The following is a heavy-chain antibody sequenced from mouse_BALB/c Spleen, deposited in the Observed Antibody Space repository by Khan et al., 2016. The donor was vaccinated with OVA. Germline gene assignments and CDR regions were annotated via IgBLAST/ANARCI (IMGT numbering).Heavy chain of an antibody. D-gene: IGHD1-1*01. Sequence: VQLKQSGPGLVKPSQSLSLTCTVTGSSITSDYAWNWIRQFPGNRLEWMAYISYSGRTSYNPSLKSRISITRDTSKNQFFLQLNSVTTEDTATYDCARSVTITTVVATDFDYWGQGTTLTVSS. CDR1: GSSITSDYA. CDR2: ISYSGRT. V-gene: IGHV3-2*02. J-gene: IGHJ2*01. CDR3: ARSVTITTVVATDFDY.